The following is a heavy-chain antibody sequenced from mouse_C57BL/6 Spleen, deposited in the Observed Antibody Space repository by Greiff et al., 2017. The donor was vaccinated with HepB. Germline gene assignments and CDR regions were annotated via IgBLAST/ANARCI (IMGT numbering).Heavy chain of an antibody. Sequence: EVQLVESGGGLVQPKGSLKLSCAASGFTFNTYAMHWVRQAPGKGLEWVARIRSKSSNSATYYADSVKDRFTISRDESQSMLYLKMNNLKTEDTAMYYCVRDGSSGPFAYWGQGTLVTVSA. J-gene: IGHJ3*01. CDR1: GFTFNTYA. V-gene: IGHV10-3*01. CDR3: VRDGSSGPFAY. CDR2: IRSKSSNSAT. D-gene: IGHD3-2*02.